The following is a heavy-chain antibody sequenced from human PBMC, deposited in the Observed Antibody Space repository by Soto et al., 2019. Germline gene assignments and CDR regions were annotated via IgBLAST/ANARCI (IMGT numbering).Heavy chain of an antibody. Sequence: QEHLVESGGGLVEPGGSLRLSCAASGFNLNDYYMSWIRQAPGKGLEYIAYISSLNQYNNYADSVKGRFTISIDNAKNSLEREMSSLRSEDTAAYYCVRLVSRRYLDLWGRGTLVSVSS. CDR2: ISSLNQYN. CDR1: GFNLNDYY. D-gene: IGHD3-9*01. CDR3: VRLVSRRYLDL. V-gene: IGHV3-11*06. J-gene: IGHJ4*02.